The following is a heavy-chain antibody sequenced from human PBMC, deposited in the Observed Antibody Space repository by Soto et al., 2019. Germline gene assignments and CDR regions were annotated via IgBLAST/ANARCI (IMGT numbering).Heavy chain of an antibody. CDR3: AKGPPITMVRGVIITWVY. CDR1: GFTFSSYA. V-gene: IGHV3-23*01. J-gene: IGHJ4*02. Sequence: PGGSLRLSCAAAGFTFSSYAMSWVRQAPGKGLEWVSAISGSGGSTYYADSVKVRFTISRDNSKNTLYLQMNSLRAEDTAVYYCAKGPPITMVRGVIITWVYWGQGTLVTVSS. CDR2: ISGSGGST. D-gene: IGHD3-10*01.